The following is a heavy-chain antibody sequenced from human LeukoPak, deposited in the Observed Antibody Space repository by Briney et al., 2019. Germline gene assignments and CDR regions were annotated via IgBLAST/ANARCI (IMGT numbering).Heavy chain of an antibody. Sequence: SETLSLTCTVSGGSINSYYWSWIRQPPGKGLEWIGYISYSGSTNYNRSLKSRVTISLATSKNQFFLKLNSVTAADTALYYCARGTAVWGQGTLVTVSS. CDR1: GGSINSYY. D-gene: IGHD2-21*02. CDR3: ARGTAV. CDR2: ISYSGST. V-gene: IGHV4-59*01. J-gene: IGHJ4*02.